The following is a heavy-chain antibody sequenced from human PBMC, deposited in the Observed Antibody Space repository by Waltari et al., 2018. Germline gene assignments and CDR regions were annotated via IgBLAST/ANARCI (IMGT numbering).Heavy chain of an antibody. Sequence: QVQLVQPGPKWKNPGAPGKVSCRVSGTTITEFSSPWVQRLPGKGLEWMGGVDHEDGETIYAQKFQGRVTMTEDTSTDTAYMELSSLRSEDTAVYYCATVWERGLHPSDIQNWFDPWGQGTLVTVSS. CDR2: VDHEDGET. CDR3: ATVWERGLHPSDIQNWFDP. J-gene: IGHJ5*02. V-gene: IGHV1-24*01. CDR1: GTTITEFS. D-gene: IGHD1-26*01.